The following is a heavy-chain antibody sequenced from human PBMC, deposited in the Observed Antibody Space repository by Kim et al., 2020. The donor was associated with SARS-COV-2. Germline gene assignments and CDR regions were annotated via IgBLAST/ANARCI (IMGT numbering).Heavy chain of an antibody. Sequence: GGSLRLSCAASGFTFSDYYMSWIRQAPGKGLEWVSYISSSSSYTNYADSVKGRFTISRDNAKNSLYLQMNSLRAEDTAVYYCARPKNSLDNWFDPWGQGTLVTVSS. D-gene: IGHD6-13*01. J-gene: IGHJ5*02. CDR1: GFTFSDYY. CDR3: ARPKNSLDNWFDP. CDR2: ISSSSSYT. V-gene: IGHV3-11*03.